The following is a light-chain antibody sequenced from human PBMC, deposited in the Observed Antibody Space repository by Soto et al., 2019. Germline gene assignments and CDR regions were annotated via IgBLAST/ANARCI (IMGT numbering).Light chain of an antibody. CDR3: CAYVGARSYV. CDR1: NNL. CDR2: EGT. Sequence: QSVLTQPASVSGSPGQSITISCTGTNNLVSWYQQHPGKAPKVVVYEGTKRPSGVSNRCSGSNSGGTASLTISGLQAKDEASYFCCAYVGARSYVFGPGTKVTVL. V-gene: IGLV2-23*01. J-gene: IGLJ1*01.